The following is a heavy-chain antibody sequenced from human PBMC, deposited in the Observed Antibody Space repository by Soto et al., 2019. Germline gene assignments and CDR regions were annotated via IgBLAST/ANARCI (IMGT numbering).Heavy chain of an antibody. J-gene: IGHJ6*02. CDR2: IIPIFGTA. D-gene: IGHD6-19*01. CDR1: RVAFSKFI. V-gene: IGHV1-69*13. Sequence: GASVKVSCKASRVAFSKFIVTWVLQSPLLWLEWVGGIIPIFGTANYAQKFQGRVTITADESTSTSYMEVNNLRSEDTAVYYCAKVRYSSPMGYYYGMDVWGQGTTVTVSS. CDR3: AKVRYSSPMGYYYGMDV.